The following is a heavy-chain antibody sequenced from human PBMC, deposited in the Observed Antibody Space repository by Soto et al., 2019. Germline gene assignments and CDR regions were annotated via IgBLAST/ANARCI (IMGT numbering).Heavy chain of an antibody. CDR3: ARGLSVVVIKRYFDY. J-gene: IGHJ4*02. V-gene: IGHV4-30-4*01. CDR1: GASISSGDCY. D-gene: IGHD3-22*01. Sequence: PSETLSLTCAVSGASISSGDCYWSWIRQPPGKGLEWIGYTHHSGTTYYNPSLKSRPTISMDTSKNEFSLKLSSVTAADTAVYYCARGLSVVVIKRYFDYWGQGTLVTVSS. CDR2: THHSGTT.